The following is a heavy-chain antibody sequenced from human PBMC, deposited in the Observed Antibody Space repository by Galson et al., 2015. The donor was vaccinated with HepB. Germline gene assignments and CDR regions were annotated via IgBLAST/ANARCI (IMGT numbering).Heavy chain of an antibody. J-gene: IGHJ2*01. V-gene: IGHV4-59*08. CDR3: ARHGRYSSGWYEGWYFDL. CDR1: GGSISSYY. D-gene: IGHD6-19*01. CDR2: IYYSGST. Sequence: ETLSLTCTVSGGSISSYYWSWIRQPPGKGLEWIGYIYYSGSTNYNPSLKSRVTISVDTSKNQFSLKLSSVTAADTAVYYCARHGRYSSGWYEGWYFDLWGRGTLVTVSS.